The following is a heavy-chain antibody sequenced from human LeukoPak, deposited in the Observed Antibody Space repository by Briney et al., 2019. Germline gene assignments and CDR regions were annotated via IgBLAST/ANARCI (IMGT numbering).Heavy chain of an antibody. CDR1: GGSFSGYY. CDR3: ARGFPLLRYFDWDVGPNWFDP. V-gene: IGHV4-34*01. J-gene: IGHJ5*02. Sequence: KSSETLSLTCAVYGGSFSGYYWSWIRQPPGKGLEWIGEINHSGSTNYNPPLKSRVTISVDTSKNQFSLKLSSVTAADTAVYYCARGFPLLRYFDWDVGPNWFDPWGQGTLVTVSS. D-gene: IGHD3-9*01. CDR2: INHSGST.